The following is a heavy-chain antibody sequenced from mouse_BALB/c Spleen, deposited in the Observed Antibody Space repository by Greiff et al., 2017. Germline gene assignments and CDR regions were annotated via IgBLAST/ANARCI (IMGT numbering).Heavy chain of an antibody. CDR1: GDSITSGY. D-gene: IGHD2-3*01. J-gene: IGHJ4*01. CDR2: ISYSGST. Sequence: EVMLVESGPSLVKPSQTLSLTCSVTGDSITSGYWNWIRKFPGNKLEYMGYISYSGSTYYNPSLKSRISITRDTSKNQYYLQLNSVTTEDTATYYCARYYDGYYDAMDYWGQGTSVTVSS. V-gene: IGHV3-8*02. CDR3: ARYYDGYYDAMDY.